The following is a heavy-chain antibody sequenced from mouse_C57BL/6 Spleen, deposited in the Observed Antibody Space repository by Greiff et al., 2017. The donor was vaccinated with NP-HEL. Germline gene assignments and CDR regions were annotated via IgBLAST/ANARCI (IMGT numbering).Heavy chain of an antibody. CDR1: GFSFNTYA. Sequence: EVKLMESGGGLVQPKGSLKLSCAASGFSFNTYAMNWVRQAPGKGLEWVARIRSKSNNYATYYADSVKDRFTISRDDSESMLYLQMNNLKTEDTAMYYCVRTPGSSYGYFDVWGTGTTVTVSS. CDR3: VRTPGSSYGYFDV. J-gene: IGHJ1*03. D-gene: IGHD1-1*01. CDR2: IRSKSNNYAT. V-gene: IGHV10-1*01.